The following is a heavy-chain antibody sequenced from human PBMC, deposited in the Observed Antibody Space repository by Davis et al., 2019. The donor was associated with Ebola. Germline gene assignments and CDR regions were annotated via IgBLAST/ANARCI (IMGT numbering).Heavy chain of an antibody. Sequence: SAKDSCKASGGTFSSYAISWVRQAPGQGLEWMGGIIPILGIANYAQKFQGRVTITADESTSTAYMELSSLRSEDTAVYYCASGLVRGESYWYFDLWGRGTLVTVSS. J-gene: IGHJ2*01. CDR2: IIPILGIA. CDR3: ASGLVRGESYWYFDL. D-gene: IGHD6-6*01. V-gene: IGHV1-69*10. CDR1: GGTFSSYA.